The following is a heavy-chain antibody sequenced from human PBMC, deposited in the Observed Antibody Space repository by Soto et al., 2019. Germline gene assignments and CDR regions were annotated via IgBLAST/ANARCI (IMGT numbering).Heavy chain of an antibody. V-gene: IGHV4-39*01. J-gene: IGHJ4*02. CDR1: GGSISNNNYY. Sequence: SETLSLTCTVSGGSISNNNYYWGWVRQPPGKGLEWIGSIYYTGSTDYNPSLKSRVTISVDTSENQFSLNLSSVTAADTAVYYCARAAQSQLLLDSWGQGTLVTVSS. CDR3: ARAAQSQLLLDS. D-gene: IGHD2-2*01. CDR2: IYYTGST.